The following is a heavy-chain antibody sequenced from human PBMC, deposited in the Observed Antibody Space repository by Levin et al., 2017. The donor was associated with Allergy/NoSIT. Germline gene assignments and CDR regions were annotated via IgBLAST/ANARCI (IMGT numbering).Heavy chain of an antibody. CDR3: ARDGGYYYDSSGYYFDAFDI. Sequence: GESLKISCAASGFTFSSYSMNWVRQAPGKGLEWVSSISSSSSYIYYADSVKGRFTISRDNAKNSLYLQMNSLRAEDTAVYYCARDGGYYYDSSGYYFDAFDIWGQGTMVTVSS. V-gene: IGHV3-21*01. J-gene: IGHJ3*02. D-gene: IGHD3-22*01. CDR2: ISSSSSYI. CDR1: GFTFSSYS.